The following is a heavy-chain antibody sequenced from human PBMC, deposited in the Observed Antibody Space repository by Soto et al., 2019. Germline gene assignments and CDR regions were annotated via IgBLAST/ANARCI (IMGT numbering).Heavy chain of an antibody. D-gene: IGHD3-10*01. J-gene: IGHJ5*02. Sequence: PSEILYVICISSVGSTSISSYYWGWIRQPPGKGLARIGSIYYSGSTYYNPSLKSRVTISVDTSKNQFSLKLSSVTAADTAVYYCARHAYYGSGVIGHNCFDPWGQGTLVTGSS. V-gene: IGHV4-39*01. CDR3: ARHAYYGSGVIGHNCFDP. CDR1: VGSTSISSYY. CDR2: IYYSGST.